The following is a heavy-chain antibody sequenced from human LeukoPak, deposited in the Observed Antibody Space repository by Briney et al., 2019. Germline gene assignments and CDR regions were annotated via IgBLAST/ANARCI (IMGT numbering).Heavy chain of an antibody. CDR3: ARPRNSSGYYYDAFDI. CDR1: GGSFSGYY. J-gene: IGHJ3*02. Sequence: PSETLSLTCAVYGGSFSGYYWSWIRQPPGKGLEWIGEINHSGSTNYNPSLKSRVTISVDMSKNQFSLKLSSVTAADTAVYYCARPRNSSGYYYDAFDIWGQGTMVSVSS. CDR2: INHSGST. V-gene: IGHV4-34*01. D-gene: IGHD3-22*01.